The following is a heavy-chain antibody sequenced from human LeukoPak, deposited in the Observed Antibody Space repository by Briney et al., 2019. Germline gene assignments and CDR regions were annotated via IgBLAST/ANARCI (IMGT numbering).Heavy chain of an antibody. V-gene: IGHV4-30-4*01. CDR3: ARPYYYDSRIDP. D-gene: IGHD3-22*01. CDR2: MYYSGST. Sequence: SETLSLTCTVSGGSISSGDYYWSWIRQPPRKGLEWIGYMYYSGSTYYNPSLKSRVTISIDTSKNQFSLKLSSVTAADTAVYYCARPYYYDSRIDPWGQGTLVTVSS. CDR1: GGSISSGDYY. J-gene: IGHJ5*02.